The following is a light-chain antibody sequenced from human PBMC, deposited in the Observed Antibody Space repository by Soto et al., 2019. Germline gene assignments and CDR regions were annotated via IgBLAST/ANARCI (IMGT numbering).Light chain of an antibody. CDR2: DVS. CDR1: SCDVGTYNL. V-gene: IGLV2-23*02. J-gene: IGLJ2*01. Sequence: QSALTQPASVSGSPGQSITISCTGASCDVGTYNLVSWYRQYPGKAPQLLIYDVSKLASGVANRFSGSKSGNPASLTISGLDAEEEADYFCCSYAGSTSFFLFGGGTKLTVL. CDR3: CSYAGSTSFFL.